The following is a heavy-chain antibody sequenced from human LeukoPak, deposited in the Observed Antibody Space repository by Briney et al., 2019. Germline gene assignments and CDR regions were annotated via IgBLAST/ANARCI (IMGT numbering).Heavy chain of an antibody. D-gene: IGHD2-15*01. CDR1: GFTVRANY. J-gene: IGHJ4*02. V-gene: IGHV3-23*01. Sequence: GGSLRLSCAASGFTVRANYMSWVRQAPGKGLEWVSGLSAGGGTTYYADSVKGRFIISRDNSENILYLEMNSLRVEDTAVYYCAKDRYCSGGSCYADALDIWGQGALVTVSS. CDR3: AKDRYCSGGSCYADALDI. CDR2: LSAGGGTT.